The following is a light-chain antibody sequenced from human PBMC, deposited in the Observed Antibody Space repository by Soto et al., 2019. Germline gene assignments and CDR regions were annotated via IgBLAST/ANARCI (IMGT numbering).Light chain of an antibody. J-gene: IGKJ1*01. CDR3: QQYNNWPPWT. CDR2: GAS. CDR1: QSVSSN. V-gene: IGKV3-15*01. Sequence: EIVMTQSPAPLSVSPGERATLSCRASQSVSSNLAWYKQKPCQDPRLLIYGASTRATGIPARFSGSGSGTEFTLTISSLQSEDFAVYYCQQYNNWPPWTFGQGNKVEIK.